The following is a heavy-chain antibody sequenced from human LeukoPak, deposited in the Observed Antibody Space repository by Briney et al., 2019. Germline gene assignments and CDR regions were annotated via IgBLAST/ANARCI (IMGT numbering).Heavy chain of an antibody. Sequence: PGGSLRLSCAASGFTFAEYTMHWVRQAPGKGLEWVSLISWNGARIHYGDSVKGGFPIYRHNSKNSLYLQMNSLSTEDTALYYCVKDLVAASENVRGWYPMDHWGQGTLVTVSS. CDR1: GFTFAEYT. CDR3: VKDLVAASENVRGWYPMDH. CDR2: ISWNGARI. D-gene: IGHD6-19*01. V-gene: IGHV3-43*01. J-gene: IGHJ4*02.